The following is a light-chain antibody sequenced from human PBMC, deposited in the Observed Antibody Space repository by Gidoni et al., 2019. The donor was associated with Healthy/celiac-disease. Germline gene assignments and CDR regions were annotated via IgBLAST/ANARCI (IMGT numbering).Light chain of an antibody. CDR2: AAS. J-gene: IGKJ3*01. V-gene: IGKV1-27*01. CDR1: QGISNY. CDR3: QKYNSAPRVT. Sequence: DIQMTQVPSSLSASVGDRVTITCRASQGISNYLAWYQQKPGKVPKLLIYAASTLQSGVPSRFCGSGSGTDFTLTISSLQPEDVATYYCQKYNSAPRVTFGPGTKVDIK.